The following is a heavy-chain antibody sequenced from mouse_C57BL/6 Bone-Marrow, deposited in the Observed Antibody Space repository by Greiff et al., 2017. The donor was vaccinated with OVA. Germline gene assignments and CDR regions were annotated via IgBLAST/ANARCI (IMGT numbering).Heavy chain of an antibody. CDR2: ISSGSSTI. CDR3: ARTYYYGSSLAWFAD. Sequence: EVKLMESGGGLVKPGGSLKLSCAASGFTFSDYGMHWVRQAPEKGLEWVAYISSGSSTIYYADTVKGRFTISRDNAKNTLFLQMTSLRSEDTAMYYCARTYYYGSSLAWFADWGQGTLVTVSA. CDR1: GFTFSDYG. J-gene: IGHJ3*01. D-gene: IGHD1-1*01. V-gene: IGHV5-17*01.